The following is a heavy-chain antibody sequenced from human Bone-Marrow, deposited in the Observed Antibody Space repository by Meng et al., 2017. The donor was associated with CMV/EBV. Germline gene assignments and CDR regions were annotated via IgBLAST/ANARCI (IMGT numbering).Heavy chain of an antibody. Sequence: GESLKISCAASGFTFSRNSMNWVRQAPGKGLEWVSSISNSNNYIYYADSVKGRFTISRDNAKNSLYLQMNSLRAEDTAVYYCARDDGTRSSWGGLDYWGQGTPVTVSS. J-gene: IGHJ4*02. CDR3: ARDDGTRSSWGGLDY. CDR1: GFTFSRNS. D-gene: IGHD6-13*01. V-gene: IGHV3-21*01. CDR2: ISNSNNYI.